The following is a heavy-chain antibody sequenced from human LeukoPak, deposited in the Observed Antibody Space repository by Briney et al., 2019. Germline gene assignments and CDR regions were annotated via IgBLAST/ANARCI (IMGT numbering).Heavy chain of an antibody. V-gene: IGHV3-23*01. CDR1: GFTFSSYT. Sequence: PGGSLRLSCAASGFTFSSYTMNWVRQAPGKGLEWVSAISGSGGSTYYADSVKGRFTISRDNAKNSLYLQMNSLRVEDTAVYYCAKEGRSLQTYWGQGTLVTVSS. CDR2: ISGSGGST. D-gene: IGHD5-24*01. CDR3: AKEGRSLQTY. J-gene: IGHJ4*02.